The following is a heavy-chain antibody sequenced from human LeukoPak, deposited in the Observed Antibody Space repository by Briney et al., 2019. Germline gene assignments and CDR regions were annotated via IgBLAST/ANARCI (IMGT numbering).Heavy chain of an antibody. V-gene: IGHV4-31*03. Sequence: PSETLSLTCTVSGGSISSGGYYWSWIRQHPGKGLEWIGYIYYSGSTYYNPSLKSRVTISVDTSKNQFSLKLSSVTAADTAVYYCARGRYYDSSGYYSWGPNTSYGMDVWGQGTTVTVSS. CDR2: IYYSGST. D-gene: IGHD3-22*01. CDR3: ARGRYYDSSGYYSWGPNTSYGMDV. J-gene: IGHJ6*02. CDR1: GGSISSGGYY.